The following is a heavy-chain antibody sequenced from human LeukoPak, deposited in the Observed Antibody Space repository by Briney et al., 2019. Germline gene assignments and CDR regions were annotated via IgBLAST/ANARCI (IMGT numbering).Heavy chain of an antibody. CDR3: ARGALWSGYYPQYYYGSGSYWANWFDP. D-gene: IGHD3-10*01. CDR2: INHSGST. CDR1: GGSFSGYY. J-gene: IGHJ5*02. V-gene: IGHV4-34*01. Sequence: PSETLSLTCAVYGGSFSGYYWSWIRQPPGKGLEWIGEINHSGSTNYNPSLKSRVTISVDTSKNQFSLKLSSVTAADTAVYYCARGALWSGYYPQYYYGSGSYWANWFDPWGQGTLVTVSS.